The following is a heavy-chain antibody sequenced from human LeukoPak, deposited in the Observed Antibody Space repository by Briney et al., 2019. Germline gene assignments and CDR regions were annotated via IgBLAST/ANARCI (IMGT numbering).Heavy chain of an antibody. V-gene: IGHV3-30*02. D-gene: IGHD6-13*01. J-gene: IGHJ4*02. CDR1: GFTFSSYG. Sequence: GGSLRLSCAASGFTFSSYGMHWVRQAPGKGLEWVAFIRYDGSNKYYADSVKGRFTISRDNSKNTLYLQMNSLGAEDTAVYYCAKDLWYSSSWPSPWWGQGTLVTVSS. CDR2: IRYDGSNK. CDR3: AKDLWYSSSWPSPW.